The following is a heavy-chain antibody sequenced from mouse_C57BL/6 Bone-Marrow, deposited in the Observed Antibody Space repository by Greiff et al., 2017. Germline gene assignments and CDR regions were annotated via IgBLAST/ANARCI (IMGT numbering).Heavy chain of an antibody. Sequence: VQLQQPGAELVKPGASVKMSCKASGYTFTSYWITWVKQRPGQGLEWIGDIYPGSGSTNYNEKFKSKATLTVDTSSSTAYMQLSSLTSEDSAVYYCARWGLRPYYFDYWGQGTILTVSS. CDR1: GYTFTSYW. D-gene: IGHD2-2*01. V-gene: IGHV1-55*01. CDR2: IYPGSGST. J-gene: IGHJ2*01. CDR3: ARWGLRPYYFDY.